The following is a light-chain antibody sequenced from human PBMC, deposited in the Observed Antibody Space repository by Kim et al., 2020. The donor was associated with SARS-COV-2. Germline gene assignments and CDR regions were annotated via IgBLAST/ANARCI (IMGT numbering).Light chain of an antibody. Sequence: DIQMTQSPSSLSASVGDRVTITCQASQDIGKYINWYQQKPGKAPELLIYDASNWETGVPSRFSGSGYGTGFTFTITSLQPDDTATYYCQQHDNVPLTFGGGTKVDIK. CDR2: DAS. CDR3: QQHDNVPLT. V-gene: IGKV1-33*01. CDR1: QDIGKY. J-gene: IGKJ4*01.